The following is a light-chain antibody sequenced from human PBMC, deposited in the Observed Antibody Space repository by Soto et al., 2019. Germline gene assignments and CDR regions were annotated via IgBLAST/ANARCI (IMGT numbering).Light chain of an antibody. CDR2: EAT. CDR1: SSDIGGYSL. Sequence: QSVLTQPASVSGSPGQSITISCTGSSSDIGGYSLVSWYQQHPDEAPKLMIYEATKRPSGVSSRFSGSKSGNTASLTISGLQADDEADYYCCSYAGSSTLVFGGGTKLTVL. V-gene: IGLV2-23*01. J-gene: IGLJ2*01. CDR3: CSYAGSSTLV.